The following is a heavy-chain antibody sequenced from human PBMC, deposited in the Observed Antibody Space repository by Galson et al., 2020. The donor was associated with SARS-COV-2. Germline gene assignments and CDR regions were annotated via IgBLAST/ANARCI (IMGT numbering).Heavy chain of an antibody. V-gene: IGHV3-9*01. CDR2: ISWNSGSI. D-gene: IGHD3-22*01. CDR3: ARVALRYDSTSFDY. CDR1: GFTFDDYA. J-gene: IGHJ4*02. Sequence: SLKISCAASGFTFDDYAMHWVRQAPGKGLEWVSGISWNSGSIGYADSVKGRFTISRDNAKNSLYLQMNSLRAEDTALYYCARVALRYDSTSFDYWGQGTLVTVSS.